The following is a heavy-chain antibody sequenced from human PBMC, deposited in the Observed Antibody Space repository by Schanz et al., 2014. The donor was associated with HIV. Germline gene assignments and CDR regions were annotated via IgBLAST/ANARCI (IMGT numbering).Heavy chain of an antibody. CDR2: ISDDGGTK. J-gene: IGHJ6*02. D-gene: IGHD6-13*01. CDR3: ARETSGFSTSWPPRYHYYGIDV. CDR1: GFTLTSYG. V-gene: IGHV3-30*03. Sequence: QVQLVESGGGVVQPGRSLRLSCVVAGFTLTSYGMHWVRQAPGKGLEWVAFISDDGGTKFYGDSAKGRFTISRDKSKNTLYLEMNSLRPEDTAVYYCARETSGFSTSWPPRYHYYGIDVWGQGTTVTVSS.